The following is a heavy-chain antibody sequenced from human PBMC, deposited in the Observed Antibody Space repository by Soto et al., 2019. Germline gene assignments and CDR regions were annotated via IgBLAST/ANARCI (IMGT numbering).Heavy chain of an antibody. Sequence: SVKVYCTGSGYTFSAYYVHWVRQEPDQGLEWMGWINPNTGDTYFAQKFQDRVTMTRDTSISTAYMEVGSLRSDDTAVYFCARQQDRGIMAAGFDYWGQGALVTVSS. J-gene: IGHJ4*02. CDR3: ARQQDRGIMAAGFDY. CDR2: INPNTGDT. D-gene: IGHD1-26*01. V-gene: IGHV1-2*02. CDR1: GYTFSAYY.